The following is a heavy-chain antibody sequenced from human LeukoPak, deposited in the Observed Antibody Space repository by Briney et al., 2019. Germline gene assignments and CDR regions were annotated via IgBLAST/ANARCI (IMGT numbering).Heavy chain of an antibody. CDR3: AELGITMIGGV. CDR1: GFTFGDYA. Sequence: GGSLRLSCTASGFTFGDYAMTWVRQAPGKGLEWVSYISSSGSTIYYADSVKGRFTISRDNAKNSLYLQMNSLRAEDTAVYYCAELGITMIGGVWGKGTTVTISS. CDR2: ISSSGSTI. D-gene: IGHD3-10*02. J-gene: IGHJ6*04. V-gene: IGHV3-48*03.